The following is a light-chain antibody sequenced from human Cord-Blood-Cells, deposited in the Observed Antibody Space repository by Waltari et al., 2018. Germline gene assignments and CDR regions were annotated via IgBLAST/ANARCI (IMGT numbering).Light chain of an antibody. CDR1: SSDVGGYNY. CDR3: SSYTSSSTV. J-gene: IGLJ2*01. Sequence: QSALTQPASVSGSPGQSTTISCPGTSSDVGGYNYVSWYHQPPGKAPKLMIYDVSNRPSGVSNRFSGSKSGNTASLTISGLQAEDEADYYCSSYTSSSTVFGGGTKLTVL. CDR2: DVS. V-gene: IGLV2-14*01.